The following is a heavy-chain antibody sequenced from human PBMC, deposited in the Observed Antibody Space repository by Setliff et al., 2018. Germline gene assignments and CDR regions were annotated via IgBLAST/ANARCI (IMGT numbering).Heavy chain of an antibody. J-gene: IGHJ4*02. CDR2: ISGYNSNT. CDR1: GYTFTSYG. CDR3: ARDIATGGYTYGFFY. V-gene: IGHV1-18*01. D-gene: IGHD5-18*01. Sequence: GASVKVSCKASGYTFTSYGISWVRQAPGQGLEWMGWISGYNSNTNYAQKIQGRVTMTTDTSTSTAYMEVRSLRSDDTAVYYCARDIATGGYTYGFFYWGQGTMVTVSS.